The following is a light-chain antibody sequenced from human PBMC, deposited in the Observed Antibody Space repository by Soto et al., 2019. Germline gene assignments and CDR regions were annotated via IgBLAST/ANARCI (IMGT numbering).Light chain of an antibody. CDR2: AAS. J-gene: IGKJ2*02. CDR1: QSISSY. Sequence: DIQMTQSPSSLSASVGDRVTITCRASQSISSYLNWYQQKPGKAPKLLIYAASSLQSGVPSRFSGSGSVTEFTRTISSLQPEDFATYYCQQSYSTPRTFGQGTKLQIK. V-gene: IGKV1-39*01. CDR3: QQSYSTPRT.